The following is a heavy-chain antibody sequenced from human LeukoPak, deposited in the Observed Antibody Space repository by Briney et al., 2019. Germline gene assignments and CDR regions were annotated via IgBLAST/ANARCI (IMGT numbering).Heavy chain of an antibody. CDR1: GFTFDDYG. CDR3: AREYYETPNQLDY. D-gene: IGHD3-22*01. V-gene: IGHV3-20*04. CDR2: INWNGGST. Sequence: GGSLRLSCEASGFTFDDYGMSWVRQGPGKGLEWGSGINWNGGSTGYSDSVKGRFTISRDNAKNSLYLQMNSLRAEDTALYYCAREYYETPNQLDYWGQGALVTVSS. J-gene: IGHJ4*02.